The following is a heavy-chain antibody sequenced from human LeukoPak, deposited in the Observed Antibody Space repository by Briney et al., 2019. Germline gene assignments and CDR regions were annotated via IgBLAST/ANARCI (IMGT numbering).Heavy chain of an antibody. CDR2: ISSNGGST. CDR1: GFTFSSYT. CDR3: ARVGYYSGYYGMDV. D-gene: IGHD3-3*01. J-gene: IGHJ6*02. V-gene: IGHV3-64*01. Sequence: GGSLRLSCAASGFTFSSYTMHWVRQAPGKGLEYVSAISSNGGSTYSANSVKGRFIISRDNSKNTLYLQMGSLRAEDMAVYYCARVGYYSGYYGMDVWGQGTTVTVSS.